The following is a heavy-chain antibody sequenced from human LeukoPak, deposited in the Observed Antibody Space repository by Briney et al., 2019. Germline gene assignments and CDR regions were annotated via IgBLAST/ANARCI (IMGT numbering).Heavy chain of an antibody. D-gene: IGHD1-26*01. CDR1: GYSFATYW. CDR2: IYPGDSDT. CDR3: ARHQIVGATRSPFDY. V-gene: IGHV5-51*01. Sequence: GESLKISCKGSGYSFATYWIGWVRQTPGKGLEWMGIIYPGDSDTRYSPSFQGQVTISADKSINTAYLQWSSLKTSDTAMYHCARHQIVGATRSPFDYWGQGTLVTVSS. J-gene: IGHJ4*02.